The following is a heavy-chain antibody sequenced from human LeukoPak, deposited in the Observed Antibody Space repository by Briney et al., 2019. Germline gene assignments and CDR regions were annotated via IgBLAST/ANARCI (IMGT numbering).Heavy chain of an antibody. CDR3: ARDAVGVHWRDPRVPSFDY. V-gene: IGHV3-23*01. Sequence: GGSLRLSCAASGFTFSSYAMSWVRQAPGKGLEWVSAISGSGGSTYYADSVKGRFTISRDNSMNTLYLQMNSLRAEDTAVYYCARDAVGVHWRDPRVPSFDYWGQGTLVTVSS. CDR1: GFTFSSYA. D-gene: IGHD3-16*01. J-gene: IGHJ4*02. CDR2: ISGSGGST.